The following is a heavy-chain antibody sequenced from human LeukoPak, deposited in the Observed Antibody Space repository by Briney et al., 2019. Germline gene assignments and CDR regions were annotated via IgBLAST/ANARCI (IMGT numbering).Heavy chain of an antibody. Sequence: ASVKVSCKASGGTFSRYAFSWVRQAPGQGLEWMGGIIPILGTANYAQKFQGRVSITADESTSTAYMELSSLRAEDTAVYYCAKEEWFGDLLTCDLWGQGTLVTVPS. J-gene: IGHJ5*02. CDR2: IIPILGTA. CDR1: GGTFSRYA. V-gene: IGHV1-69*13. CDR3: AKEEWFGDLLTCDL. D-gene: IGHD3-10*01.